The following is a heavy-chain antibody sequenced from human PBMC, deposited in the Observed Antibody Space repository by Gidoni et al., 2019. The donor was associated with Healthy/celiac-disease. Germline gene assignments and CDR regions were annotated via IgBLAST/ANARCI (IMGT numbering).Heavy chain of an antibody. D-gene: IGHD2-2*01. V-gene: IGHV1-46*01. CDR1: GYTFTSYS. J-gene: IGHJ6*02. Sequence: QVQLVQSGAEVKKPGASVKVSCKASGYTFTSYSMHWGRQAPGQGLEWMGIINPSGGSTSYAQKFQGMVTMTRDTSTGTVYMELSSLRSEDTAVYYCARDLGCSSTSCYAGLKDYYGMDVWGQGTTVTVSS. CDR2: INPSGGST. CDR3: ARDLGCSSTSCYAGLKDYYGMDV.